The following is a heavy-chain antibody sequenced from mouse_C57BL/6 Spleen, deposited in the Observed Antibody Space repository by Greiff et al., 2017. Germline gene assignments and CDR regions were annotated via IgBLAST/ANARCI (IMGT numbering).Heavy chain of an antibody. Sequence: QVQLQQSGAELARPGASVKLSCKASGYTFTSYGISWVKQRTGQGLEWIGEIYPRSGNTYYNEKFKGKATLTADKSSSTAYMELRSLTSEDSAVYVCARVGLLGSLFAYWGQGTLVTVSA. CDR2: IYPRSGNT. J-gene: IGHJ3*01. D-gene: IGHD4-1*01. CDR3: ARVGLLGSLFAY. V-gene: IGHV1-81*01. CDR1: GYTFTSYG.